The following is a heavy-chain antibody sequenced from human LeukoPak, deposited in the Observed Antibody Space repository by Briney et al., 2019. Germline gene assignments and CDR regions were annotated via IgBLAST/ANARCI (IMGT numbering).Heavy chain of an antibody. J-gene: IGHJ6*02. CDR1: GYTFIAYD. V-gene: IGHV1-2*02. CDR3: ARLFLQFAYYGLDV. D-gene: IGHD5-24*01. CDR2: INTNSGGT. Sequence: GASVKVCCKAAGYTFIAYDIHWVRQARGQGLEWRGWINTNSGGTNYAQNFQGRVNMTRETSTRTAYMELRRLRSDDTAVYYCARLFLQFAYYGLDVWGQGTTVSVSS.